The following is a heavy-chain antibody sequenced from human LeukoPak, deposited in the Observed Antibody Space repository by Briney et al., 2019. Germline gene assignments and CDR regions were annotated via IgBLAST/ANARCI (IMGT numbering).Heavy chain of an antibody. CDR2: ISGSSSST. CDR1: GLTFSSYA. Sequence: GGSLRLSCAASGLTFSSYAMSWVRQAPGKGLEWVSGISGSSSSTYYADSVKGRFTISRDNSKNTVYLQMNSLRAEDTAVYFCAKAWAYGANSASDYWGQGTLVTVSS. J-gene: IGHJ4*02. V-gene: IGHV3-23*01. CDR3: AKAWAYGANSASDY. D-gene: IGHD4-23*01.